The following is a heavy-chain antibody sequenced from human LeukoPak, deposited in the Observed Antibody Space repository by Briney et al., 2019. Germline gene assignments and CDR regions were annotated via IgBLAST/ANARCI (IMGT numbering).Heavy chain of an antibody. CDR1: GGSITNYY. CDR3: GGTGIAAAGTYYYYMDV. D-gene: IGHD6-13*01. Sequence: SETLSLTCTVSGGSITNYYWSWIRQPPGKGLEWIGDIDYSGTTNYNPSLKSRVTISVDASTNQFSLILNSVTAADTAVYYCGGTGIAAAGTYYYYMDVWGKGTTVTVSS. CDR2: IDYSGTT. V-gene: IGHV4-59*01. J-gene: IGHJ6*03.